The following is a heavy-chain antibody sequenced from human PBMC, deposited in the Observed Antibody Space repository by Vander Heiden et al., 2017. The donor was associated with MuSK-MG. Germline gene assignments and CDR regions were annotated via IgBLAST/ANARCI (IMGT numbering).Heavy chain of an antibody. CDR1: GYYISSGYS. J-gene: IGHJ4*02. Sequence: QVQLQESGPGLVTPSETLSLTCTVSGYYISSGYSVAWFRQPPGKGLEWIGSRYHRGSTYENPYLKSGVTISVDTSKNQFSLKLSCVTAADTAVYYSVRVRGVPQIQYYFDYGWQGPLV. V-gene: IGHV4-38-2*02. CDR2: RYHRGST. CDR3: VRVRGVPQIQYYFDY. D-gene: IGHD3-10*01.